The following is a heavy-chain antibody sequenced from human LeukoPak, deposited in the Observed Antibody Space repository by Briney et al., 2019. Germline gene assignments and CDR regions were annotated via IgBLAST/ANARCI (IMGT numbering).Heavy chain of an antibody. J-gene: IGHJ4*02. CDR2: VSESGVGT. D-gene: IGHD3-22*01. CDR1: GFTFSTYV. V-gene: IGHV3-23*01. CDR3: AKDLGRDYYDSSGYFDY. Sequence: GGSLRLSCVASGFTFSTYVMGWVRQVPGKGLDWVSSVSESGVGTYYADSVKGRFTISRDNSKNTLYLQMNSLRAEDTAVYYCAKDLGRDYYDSSGYFDYWGQGTLVTVSS.